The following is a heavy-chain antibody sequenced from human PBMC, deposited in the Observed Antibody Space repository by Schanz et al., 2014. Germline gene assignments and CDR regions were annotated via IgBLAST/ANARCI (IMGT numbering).Heavy chain of an antibody. V-gene: IGHV1-18*01. CDR3: ARDRISGFSYYGMDV. CDR2: INGHNGDR. D-gene: IGHD3-10*01. CDR1: GYTFSSYG. Sequence: QVQLVQSGSEVKKPGASVKVSCKASGYTFSSYGMSWVRQAPGHGLEWMGWINGHNGDRTYAQNLQDRVTMTMDRSMNTAFMELTRLRSDDTAVYYCARDRISGFSYYGMDVWGQGTTVTVS. J-gene: IGHJ6*02.